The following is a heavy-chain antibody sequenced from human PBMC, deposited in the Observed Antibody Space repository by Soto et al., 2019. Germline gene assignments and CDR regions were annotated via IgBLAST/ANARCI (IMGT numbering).Heavy chain of an antibody. CDR2: IIPIFGTA. D-gene: IGHD6-6*01. Sequence: QVQLVQSGAEVKKPGSSVKVSCKASGGTFSTYAISWVRQAPGQGLEWMGGIIPIFGTANYAQKFQGRVTITADESTITAYMELSSLRSEDTAVYYCARVRKYSSSSSYYYGMDVWGQGTTVTVSS. J-gene: IGHJ6*02. CDR1: GGTFSTYA. CDR3: ARVRKYSSSSSYYYGMDV. V-gene: IGHV1-69*01.